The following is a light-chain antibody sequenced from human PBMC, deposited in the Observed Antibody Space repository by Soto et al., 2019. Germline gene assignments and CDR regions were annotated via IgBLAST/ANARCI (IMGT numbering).Light chain of an antibody. V-gene: IGLV2-14*01. CDR3: SSFTGSSPRYV. CDR2: DVS. Sequence: QSVLTQPASVSGSPGQSITISCTGTSSDVGAYNYVSWYQQHPGKAPKLMIYDVSNRPSGVSDRFSASKSGNTASLTISGLQAEDESDYYCSSFTGSSPRYVLGTGTKVTVL. J-gene: IGLJ1*01. CDR1: SSDVGAYNY.